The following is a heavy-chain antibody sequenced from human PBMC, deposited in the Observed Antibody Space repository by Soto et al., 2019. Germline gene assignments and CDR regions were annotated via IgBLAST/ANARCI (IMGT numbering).Heavy chain of an antibody. D-gene: IGHD3-22*01. CDR2: INPNSGGT. J-gene: IGHJ5*02. Sequence: ASVKVSCKASGYTFTVYYMHWVLQSPLQWLDWMGCINPNSGGTNYAQKFQGRVTMTRDTSISTAYMELSRLRSDDTAVYYCARDRRPDYYDSSGYGNWFDPWGQGTLVTVSS. CDR3: ARDRRPDYYDSSGYGNWFDP. V-gene: IGHV1-2*02. CDR1: GYTFTVYY.